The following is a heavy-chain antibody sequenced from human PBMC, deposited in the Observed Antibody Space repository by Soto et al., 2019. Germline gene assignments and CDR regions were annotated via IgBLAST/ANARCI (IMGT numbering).Heavy chain of an antibody. V-gene: IGHV3-30*18. CDR1: GFTFSSYG. CDR2: ISYDGSNK. CDR3: AKDLHSSVFDY. D-gene: IGHD2-15*01. Sequence: PGGSLRLSCAASGFTFSSYGMHWVRQAPGKGLEWVAVISYDGSNKYYADSVKGRFTISRDNSKNTLYLQMNSLRAEDTAVYYCAKDLHSSVFDYWGQGTLVTVSS. J-gene: IGHJ4*02.